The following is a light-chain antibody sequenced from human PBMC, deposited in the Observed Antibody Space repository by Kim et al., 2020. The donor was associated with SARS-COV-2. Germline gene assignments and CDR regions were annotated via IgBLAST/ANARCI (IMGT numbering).Light chain of an antibody. J-gene: IGLJ2*01. CDR1: SSDVGAYNH. Sequence: QSALTQPASVSGSPGQSITLSCTGTSSDVGAYNHVSWYQQHPDKAPKHMIFDVRNRPSGVSNRFSGSKSGNTASLTISGLQAEDEADYFCSSYTNNRTVVFGGGTQLTVL. V-gene: IGLV2-14*03. CDR3: SSYTNNRTVV. CDR2: DVR.